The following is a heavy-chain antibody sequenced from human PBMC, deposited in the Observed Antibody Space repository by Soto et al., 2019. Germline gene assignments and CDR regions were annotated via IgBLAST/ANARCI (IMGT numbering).Heavy chain of an antibody. D-gene: IGHD2-21*02. V-gene: IGHV1-18*01. CDR2: ITAYNGNT. CDR1: GYPFTSYA. J-gene: IGHJ4*02. CDR3: AGGGVCGGDCLVLDF. Sequence: QVQLVQSGAEVKKPGASVKVSCKTSGYPFTSYAISWVRQAPGQGLEWMGWITAYNGNTNYAQKLQGRVTMTTDTTTRAAYMELRSLGSEDTAVYYCAGGGVCGGDCLVLDFWGQGTLVTVSS.